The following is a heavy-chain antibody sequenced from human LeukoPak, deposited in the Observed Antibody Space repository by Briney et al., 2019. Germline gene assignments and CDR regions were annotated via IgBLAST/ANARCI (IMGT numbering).Heavy chain of an antibody. CDR3: ASYDFWSGYYIDY. CDR2: IKQDGSEK. Sequence: GGSLRLSCAASGFTFSSYWMSWVRQAPGKGLEWVANIKQDGSEKYYADSVKGRFTISRDNAKNSLYLQMNSLRAEDTAVYYCASYDFWSGYYIDYWGQGTLVTVSS. D-gene: IGHD3-3*01. V-gene: IGHV3-7*01. CDR1: GFTFSSYW. J-gene: IGHJ4*02.